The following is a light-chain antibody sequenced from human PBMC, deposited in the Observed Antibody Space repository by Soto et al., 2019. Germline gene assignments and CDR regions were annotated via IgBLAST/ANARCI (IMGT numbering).Light chain of an antibody. CDR2: KVS. Sequence: DVVMTQSPLSLPVTLGQPASISCRSNQSLVHSDGIAYFSWFQQRPGRSPRRLIYKVSNRDSGVPARFSGSGSGTDFALKISRVEAEDVGVYYCMQGTHWPITFGQGKRLDIK. CDR3: MQGTHWPIT. CDR1: QSLVHSDGIAY. V-gene: IGKV2-30*02. J-gene: IGKJ5*01.